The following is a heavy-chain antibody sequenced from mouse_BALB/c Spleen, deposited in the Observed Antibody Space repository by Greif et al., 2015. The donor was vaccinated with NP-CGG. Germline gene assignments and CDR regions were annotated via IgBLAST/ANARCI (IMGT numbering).Heavy chain of an antibody. V-gene: IGHV5-6*02. D-gene: IGHD6-5*01. CDR3: ARHADAMDY. Sequence: DVKLVESGGDLVKPGGSLKLSCAASGFTFSSYGMSWVRQTPDKRLGWVATISSGGSYTYYPDSVKGRFTISRDNAKNTLYLQMSSLKSEDTAMYYCARHADAMDYWGQGTSVTVSS. J-gene: IGHJ4*01. CDR1: GFTFSSYG. CDR2: ISSGGSYT.